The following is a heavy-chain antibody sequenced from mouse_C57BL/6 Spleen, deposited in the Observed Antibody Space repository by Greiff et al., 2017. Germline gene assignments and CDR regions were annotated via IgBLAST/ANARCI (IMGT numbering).Heavy chain of an antibody. J-gene: IGHJ3*01. Sequence: VQLQQSVAELVRPGASVKLSCTASGFNITNTYMHWVKQRPEQGLEWIGRIDPAHGNTIYAQKFQGKATITADTSSNTAYLQLSSPTAEDTAIYYWADYEYDGRFAYWGQGTLVTVSA. D-gene: IGHD2-4*01. CDR1: GFNITNTY. CDR2: IDPAHGNT. V-gene: IGHV14-3*01. CDR3: ADYEYDGRFAY.